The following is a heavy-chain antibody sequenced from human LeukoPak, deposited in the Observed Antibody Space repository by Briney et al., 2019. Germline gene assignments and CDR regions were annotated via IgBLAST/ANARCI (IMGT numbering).Heavy chain of an antibody. CDR3: ARDRQDYVWGSYRDY. CDR1: GFTFSSYG. D-gene: IGHD3-16*02. Sequence: GGSLRLSCAASGFTFSSYGMHWVRQAPGKGLEWVANIKQDGSEKYYVDSVKGRFTISRDNAKNSLYLQMNSLRVEDTAVYYCARDRQDYVWGSYRDYWGQGTLVTVSS. V-gene: IGHV3-7*03. CDR2: IKQDGSEK. J-gene: IGHJ4*02.